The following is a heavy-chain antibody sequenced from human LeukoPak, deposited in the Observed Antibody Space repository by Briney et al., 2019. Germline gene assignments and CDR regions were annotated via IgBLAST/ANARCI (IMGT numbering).Heavy chain of an antibody. CDR1: GGSISSGSYY. CDR2: IYTSGST. D-gene: IGHD4-11*01. J-gene: IGHJ6*03. CDR3: ARDGSGTVTTGVYYYYYMDV. V-gene: IGHV4-61*02. Sequence: PSQTLSLTCTVSGGSISSGSYYWSWIRQPAGKGLEWIGRIYTSGSTNYNPSLKSRVTISVDTSKNQFSLKLSSVTAADTAVYYCARDGSGTVTTGVYYYYYMDVWGKGTTVTVSS.